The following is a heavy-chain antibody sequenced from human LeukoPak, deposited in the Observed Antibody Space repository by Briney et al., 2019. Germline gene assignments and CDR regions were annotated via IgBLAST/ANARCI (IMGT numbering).Heavy chain of an antibody. D-gene: IGHD6-6*01. CDR3: ARSARIASRPQNFDY. V-gene: IGHV4-39*01. CDR2: IHYSGST. CDR1: GGSISNSNYY. J-gene: IGHJ4*02. Sequence: SETLSLTCTVSGGSISNSNYYWGWIRQPPDKGLEWIGSIHYSGSTYYNPPLKSRVTISVDTSKNQFSLRLSSVTAADTAVYFCARSARIASRPQNFDYWGQGTLVTVSS.